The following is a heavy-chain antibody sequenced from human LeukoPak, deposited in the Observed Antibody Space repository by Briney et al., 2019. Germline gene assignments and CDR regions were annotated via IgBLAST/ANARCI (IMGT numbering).Heavy chain of an antibody. J-gene: IGHJ4*02. CDR2: MNPNSGNT. CDR3: ARGLRTAGYSSNWFYY. Sequence: ASVKVSCKASGYTFTSYDINWVRQATGQGLEWMGWMNPNSGNTGYAQKFQGRVTITRNTSISTAYMELSSLRSEDTAVYYCARGLRTAGYSSNWFYYWGQGTLVTVSS. CDR1: GYTFTSYD. V-gene: IGHV1-8*03. D-gene: IGHD6-13*01.